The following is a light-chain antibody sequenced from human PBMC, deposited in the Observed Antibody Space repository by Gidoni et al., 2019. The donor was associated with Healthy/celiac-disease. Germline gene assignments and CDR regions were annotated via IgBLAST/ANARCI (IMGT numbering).Light chain of an antibody. CDR2: DAS. Sequence: DIQMTQSPSSLSASVGDRVTITCQASQDISNYLNWYQQKPGKAPKLLIYDASNLETGVTSRFSGSGSGTDFTFTISSLQPEDIATYYCQQYDNSPTFGGGTKVEIK. CDR1: QDISNY. V-gene: IGKV1-33*01. J-gene: IGKJ4*01. CDR3: QQYDNSPT.